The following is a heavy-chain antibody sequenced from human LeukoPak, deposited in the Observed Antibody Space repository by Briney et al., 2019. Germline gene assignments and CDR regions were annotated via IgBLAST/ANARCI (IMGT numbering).Heavy chain of an antibody. V-gene: IGHV1-2*02. CDR3: AREFSSGWYSFDY. J-gene: IGHJ4*02. CDR1: GYTFTGYY. CDR2: INPNSGGT. Sequence: GASVKVSCKASGYTFTGYYMHWVRQAPGQGLEWMGWINPNSGGTNYAQKFQGRVTMTRDTSISTAYMELSRLRSEDTAVYYCAREFSSGWYSFDYWGQGTLVTVSS. D-gene: IGHD6-19*01.